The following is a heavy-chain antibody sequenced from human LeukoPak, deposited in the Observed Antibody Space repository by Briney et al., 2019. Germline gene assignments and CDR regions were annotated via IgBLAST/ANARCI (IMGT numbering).Heavy chain of an antibody. D-gene: IGHD5-18*01. J-gene: IGHJ4*02. CDR2: ISYDGSNK. CDR1: GFTFSIYA. Sequence: GGSLGLSCAASGFTFSIYALHWVRQAPGKGLEWVAVISYDGSNKYYADSVKGRFTISRDNSKNTLYLQMNSLRAEDTAVYYCARDQTGYLPKYYFDYWGQGTLVTVSS. V-gene: IGHV3-30-3*01. CDR3: ARDQTGYLPKYYFDY.